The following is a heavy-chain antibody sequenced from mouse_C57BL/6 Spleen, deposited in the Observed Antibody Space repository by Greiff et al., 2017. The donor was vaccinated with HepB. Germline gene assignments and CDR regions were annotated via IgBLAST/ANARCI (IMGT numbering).Heavy chain of an antibody. D-gene: IGHD2-4*01. CDR3: ARKIYYDYDVRNYFDS. J-gene: IGHJ2*01. Sequence: QVQLQQSGAELVKPGASVKISCKASGYAFSSYWMNWVKQRPGKGLEWIGQIYPGDGDTNYNGKFKGKATLTADKSSSTAYMQLSSLSSEDSAVYFCARKIYYDYDVRNYFDSWGQGTTLTVSS. V-gene: IGHV1-80*01. CDR2: IYPGDGDT. CDR1: GYAFSSYW.